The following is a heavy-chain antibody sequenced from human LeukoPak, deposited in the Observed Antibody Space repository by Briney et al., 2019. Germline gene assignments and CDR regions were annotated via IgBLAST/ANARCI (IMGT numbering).Heavy chain of an antibody. Sequence: SETPSLTCTVSGGSISSYYWSWIRQPPGKGLEWIGYIYYSGSTNYNPSLKSRVTISVDTSKNQFSLKLSSVTAADTAVYYCARKTSGYTYFDYWGQGTLVTVSS. J-gene: IGHJ4*02. V-gene: IGHV4-59*08. CDR3: ARKTSGYTYFDY. CDR1: GGSISSYY. D-gene: IGHD3-3*01. CDR2: IYYSGST.